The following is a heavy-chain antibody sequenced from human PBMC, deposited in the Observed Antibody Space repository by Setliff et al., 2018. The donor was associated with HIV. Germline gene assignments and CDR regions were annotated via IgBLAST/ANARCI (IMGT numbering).Heavy chain of an antibody. D-gene: IGHD3-9*01. CDR1: GYSFTGYN. CDR3: ARDVSGFDLFSSYMDV. V-gene: IGHV1-2*02. Sequence: ASVKVSCKAPGYSFTGYNLYWVRQAPGQGLEWMGWINPDSGGTKYSRKFEDRVTMSRDTSINTGFMELNSLRSDDTAVYYCARDVSGFDLFSSYMDVWGKGTTVTVS. CDR2: INPDSGGT. J-gene: IGHJ6*03.